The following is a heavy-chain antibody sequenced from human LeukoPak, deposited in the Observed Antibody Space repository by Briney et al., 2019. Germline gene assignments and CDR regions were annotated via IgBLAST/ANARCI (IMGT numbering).Heavy chain of an antibody. CDR3: ARVQYYYGPGSYYEYFDY. CDR1: GYTFTGYY. D-gene: IGHD3-10*01. Sequence: ASVKVSCKASGYTFTGYYMHWVRQAPGQGLEWMGWINPNSGGTNYAQKFQGRVTMTGDTSISTAYMELSRLRSDDTAVYYCARVQYYYGPGSYYEYFDYWGQGTLVTVSS. CDR2: INPNSGGT. J-gene: IGHJ4*02. V-gene: IGHV1-2*02.